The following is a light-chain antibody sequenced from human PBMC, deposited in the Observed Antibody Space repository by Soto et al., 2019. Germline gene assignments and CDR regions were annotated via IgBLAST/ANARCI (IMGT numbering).Light chain of an antibody. J-gene: IGLJ1*01. CDR2: EGS. CDR3: SSYTSSSTWV. Sequence: QSALTQPASVSGSPGQSITISCTGTSSDVGSYNLVSWYQQHAGKAPKLMIYEGSKRPSGVSNRFSGSKSGNTASLTISGLQAEDEADYYCSSYTSSSTWVFGTGTKVTVL. V-gene: IGLV2-14*02. CDR1: SSDVGSYNL.